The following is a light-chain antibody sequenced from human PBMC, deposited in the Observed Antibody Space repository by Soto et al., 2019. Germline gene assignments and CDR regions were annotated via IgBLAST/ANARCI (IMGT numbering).Light chain of an antibody. CDR2: AAS. J-gene: IGKJ1*01. CDR3: QQSYSTPRT. V-gene: IGKV1-39*01. CDR1: QSISNY. Sequence: DIQMTQSPSSLSASVGDRVTITCRASQSISNYLNWYQQKPGKAPKLLMYAASSLQSGVPSRFSGSGSGTDFTLTISSLQPEDFATYYCQQSYSTPRTFGQGTKVEIE.